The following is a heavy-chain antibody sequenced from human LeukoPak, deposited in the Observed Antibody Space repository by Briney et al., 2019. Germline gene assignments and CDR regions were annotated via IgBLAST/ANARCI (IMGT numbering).Heavy chain of an antibody. CDR3: ARDPRSVYHDF. Sequence: ASVKVSCKASGYTFSSYAIQWVRQAPGQRLEWMGWINAGNGDTKYSQRFQGRFTITRDTSANTAYMELSSLRSEDTAVYYCARDPRSVYHDFWGQGTLSPSP. J-gene: IGHJ4*02. D-gene: IGHD3-22*01. CDR1: GYTFSSYA. V-gene: IGHV1-3*01. CDR2: INAGNGDT.